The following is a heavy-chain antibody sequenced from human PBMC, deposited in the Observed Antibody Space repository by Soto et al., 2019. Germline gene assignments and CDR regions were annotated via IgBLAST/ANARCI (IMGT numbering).Heavy chain of an antibody. D-gene: IGHD7-27*01. CDR2: ISGGGDAA. CDR3: ARKILGSTTRNNYWCCER. J-gene: IGHJ2*01. Sequence: EVQVLESGGGLVQPGGSLRLSCAGSGFTFINYAMNWVRQAPGKGLEWVSSISGGGDAAFFPDSVRGGFTISRDNSKNTVNLQMNSLAVDDTAVYYCARKILGSTTRNNYWCCERWGRGTMVTVSS. CDR1: GFTFINYA. V-gene: IGHV3-23*01.